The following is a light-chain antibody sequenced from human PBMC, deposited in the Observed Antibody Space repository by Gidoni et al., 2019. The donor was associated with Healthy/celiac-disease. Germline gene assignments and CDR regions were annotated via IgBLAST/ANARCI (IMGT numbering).Light chain of an antibody. J-gene: IGKJ1*01. CDR3: QQSYSTPQT. CDR1: QSISSY. Sequence: DIQMTQSPSSLSASVGDRVTITCRASQSISSYLNWYQQKPGKAPKLLIYAASSLQSGVPSRFSGSGAGTGFTLTITSMQPEHVATYYCQQSYSTPQTFGQGTKVEIK. V-gene: IGKV1-39*01. CDR2: AAS.